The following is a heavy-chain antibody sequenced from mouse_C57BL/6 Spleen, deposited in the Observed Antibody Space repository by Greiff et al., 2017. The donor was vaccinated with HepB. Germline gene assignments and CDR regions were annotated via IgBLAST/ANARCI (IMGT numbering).Heavy chain of an antibody. D-gene: IGHD4-1*02. CDR1: GFTFSSYA. CDR2: ISSGGDYI. CDR3: TSAQLGDYAMDD. Sequence: EVKLVESGEGLVKPGGSLKLSCAASGFTFSSYAMSWVRQTPEKRLEWVAYISSGGDYIYYADTVKGRFTISRDNARNTLYLQMSSLKSEDTAMYYCTSAQLGDYAMDDWGQGTSVTVSS. V-gene: IGHV5-9-1*02. J-gene: IGHJ4*01.